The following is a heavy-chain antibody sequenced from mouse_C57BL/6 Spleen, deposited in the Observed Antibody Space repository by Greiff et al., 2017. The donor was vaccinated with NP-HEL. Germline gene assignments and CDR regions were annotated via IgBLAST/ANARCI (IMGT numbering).Heavy chain of an antibody. CDR3: ARAYGDDEGGRYFDV. J-gene: IGHJ1*03. CDR1: GYTFTSYW. D-gene: IGHD2-2*01. V-gene: IGHV1-50*01. CDR2: IDPSDRYT. Sequence: QVQLQQSGAELVKPGASVKLSCKASGYTFTSYWMQWVKQRPGQGLEWIGEIDPSDRYTNYNQKFKGKATLTVDTSSSTAYMQLSSLTSEDSAVYYCARAYGDDEGGRYFDVWGTGTTVTVSS.